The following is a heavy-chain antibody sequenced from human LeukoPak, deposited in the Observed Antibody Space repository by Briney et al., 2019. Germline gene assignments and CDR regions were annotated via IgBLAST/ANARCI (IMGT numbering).Heavy chain of an antibody. CDR2: IYWDDEK. D-gene: IGHD5-12*01. J-gene: IGHJ3*01. Sequence: SGPTLVNPTQTLTLTCTFSGFSLSSSGVGVGWIRQPPGKALEWLALIYWDDEKRYSPSLKSRFTITKDSSKNQVVLAMTNIDPVDTATHYCAHRLHSDYGHDAFGFWGQGTMVTVSS. CDR1: GFSLSSSGVG. CDR3: AHRLHSDYGHDAFGF. V-gene: IGHV2-5*02.